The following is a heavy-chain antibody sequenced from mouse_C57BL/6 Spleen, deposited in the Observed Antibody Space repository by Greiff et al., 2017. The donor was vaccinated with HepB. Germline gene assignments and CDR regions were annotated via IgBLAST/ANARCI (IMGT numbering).Heavy chain of an antibody. J-gene: IGHJ4*01. CDR3: ASPPYYYDYGGGYYAMDY. V-gene: IGHV1-7*01. CDR2: INPSGGYT. D-gene: IGHD2-4*01. CDR1: GYTFTSYW. Sequence: VQLQQSGAELAKPGASVKLSCKASGYTFTSYWMHWVKQRPGQGLEWIGYINPSGGYTKYNQKFKDKATLTADKSSSTAYMQLSSLTYEDSAVYYCASPPYYYDYGGGYYAMDYWGQGTSVTVSS.